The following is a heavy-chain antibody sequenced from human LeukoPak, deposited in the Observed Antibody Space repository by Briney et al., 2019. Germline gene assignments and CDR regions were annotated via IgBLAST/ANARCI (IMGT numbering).Heavy chain of an antibody. J-gene: IGHJ6*02. V-gene: IGHV4-39*07. CDR2: IYYSGST. CDR1: GGSISSSSYY. D-gene: IGHD6-13*01. CDR3: ARVEAAAGIIYFGMDV. Sequence: SETLSLTCTVSGGSISSSSYYWGWIRQPPGKGLEWIGSIYYSGSTYYNPSLKSRVTISVDTSKNQFSLKLSSVTAADTAVYYCARVEAAAGIIYFGMDVWGQGTTVTVSS.